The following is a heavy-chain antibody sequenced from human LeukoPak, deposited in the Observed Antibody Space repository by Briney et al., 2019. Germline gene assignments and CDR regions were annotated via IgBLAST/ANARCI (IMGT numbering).Heavy chain of an antibody. Sequence: PSETLSLTCTVSGGSVNSGDYYWSWIRQPPGKGLEWIGYMYYSGSTYYNPSLKSRATISVDTSKNQFSLKLNSVTAADTAVYYCARGPYYDTSVYLPPDYWGQGTLVTVSP. D-gene: IGHD3-22*01. V-gene: IGHV4-30-4*01. J-gene: IGHJ4*02. CDR3: ARGPYYDTSVYLPPDY. CDR2: MYYSGST. CDR1: GGSVNSGDYY.